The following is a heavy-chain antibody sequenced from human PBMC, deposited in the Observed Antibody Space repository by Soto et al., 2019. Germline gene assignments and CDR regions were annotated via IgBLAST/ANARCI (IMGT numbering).Heavy chain of an antibody. J-gene: IGHJ4*02. CDR2: IYDIGST. Sequence: SETLSLTCTVSGGSISSSSYYWGWIRQPPGKGLEWIATIYDIGSTYYNPSLKSRVTISVDTSKNQSSMDLSSVTAADTAVYYCARVGVFQNGYFFDYWGEGTLVTVSS. CDR1: GGSISSSSYY. V-gene: IGHV4-39*01. D-gene: IGHD3-16*01. CDR3: ARVGVFQNGYFFDY.